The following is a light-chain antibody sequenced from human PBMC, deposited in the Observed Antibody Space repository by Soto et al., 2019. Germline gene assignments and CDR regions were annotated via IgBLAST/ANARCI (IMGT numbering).Light chain of an antibody. J-gene: IGLJ2*01. CDR1: SSDVGGYNY. CDR3: SSYTSSKTLL. CDR2: DVS. Sequence: QSALTQPASVSGSPGQSITISCTGSSSDVGGYNYVAWYQQHPGKAPKLMIYDVSNRPSGVSNRFSASKSGNTASLTISGLQAEDEAEYYCSSYTSSKTLLFGGGTKLTVL. V-gene: IGLV2-14*01.